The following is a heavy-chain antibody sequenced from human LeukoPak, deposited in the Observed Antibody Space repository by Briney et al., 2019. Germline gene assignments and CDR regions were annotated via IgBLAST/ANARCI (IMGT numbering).Heavy chain of an antibody. CDR3: AKDPSGAWYYYDRSGYYFGY. V-gene: IGHV3-23*01. CDR1: GFTFSSYA. J-gene: IGHJ4*02. Sequence: GGSLRLSCAASGFTFSSYAMSWVRQAPGKGLEWVSAISGSGGNTYYADSVKGRFTISRDNSKNTLYLQMNSLRDEDTAVYDGAKDPSGAWYYYDRSGYYFGYWGQGTLVTVSS. D-gene: IGHD3-22*01. CDR2: ISGSGGNT.